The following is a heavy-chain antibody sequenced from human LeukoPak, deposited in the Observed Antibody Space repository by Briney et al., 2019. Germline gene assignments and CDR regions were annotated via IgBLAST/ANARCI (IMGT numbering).Heavy chain of an antibody. V-gene: IGHV1-69*04. CDR3: ARDGYNRFDY. Sequence: SVKVSCKASGYTFSNYGISWVRQAPGQGLEWMGRIIPILGIANYAQKFQGRVTITADKSTSTAYMELSSLRSEDTAVYYCARDGYNRFDYWGQGTLVTVSS. J-gene: IGHJ4*02. CDR2: IIPILGIA. D-gene: IGHD5-24*01. CDR1: GYTFSNYG.